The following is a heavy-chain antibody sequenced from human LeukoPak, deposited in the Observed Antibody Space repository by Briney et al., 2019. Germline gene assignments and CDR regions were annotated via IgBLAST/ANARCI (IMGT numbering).Heavy chain of an antibody. V-gene: IGHV1-69*02. Sequence: SVKVSCKASGGTFSSYTISWVRQAPGQGLEWMGRIIPILGIANYAQKFQGRVTITADKSTSAPYMEMSRLRSQDTAVYYCARTWRGGSLHYWGQGTLVTVSS. CDR1: GGTFSSYT. CDR3: ARTWRGGSLHY. D-gene: IGHD1-26*01. CDR2: IIPILGIA. J-gene: IGHJ4*02.